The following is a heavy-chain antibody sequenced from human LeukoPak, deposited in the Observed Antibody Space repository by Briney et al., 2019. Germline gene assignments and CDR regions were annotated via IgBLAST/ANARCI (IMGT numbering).Heavy chain of an antibody. J-gene: IGHJ4*02. CDR1: GFTFSSYA. Sequence: GGSLRLSCTASGFTFSSYAMSWVRQAPGKGLEWVSAIGDSGGSTYYADSVKGHFIISRDNSRNTLYLQMNSLRTEDTAMYYCAKYRYCTATSCPGVFDYWGRGTLVTVSS. CDR3: AKYRYCTATSCPGVFDY. CDR2: IGDSGGST. V-gene: IGHV3-23*01. D-gene: IGHD2-8*02.